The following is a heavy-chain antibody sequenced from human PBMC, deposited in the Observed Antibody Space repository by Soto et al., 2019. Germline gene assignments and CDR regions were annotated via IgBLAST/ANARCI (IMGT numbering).Heavy chain of an antibody. Sequence: QVQLQESGPGLVKPSETLSLTCVVSGGSISKTNWWSWVRQPPGKGLEWIGEIYHSGTTHYSPSLQSRVTISVDMSKNHFSLRLSSVTAADTAIYSCAFPATADFDYWGRGTLVTVSS. CDR1: GGSISKTNW. J-gene: IGHJ4*02. CDR2: IYHSGTT. CDR3: AFPATADFDY. D-gene: IGHD6-13*01. V-gene: IGHV4-4*02.